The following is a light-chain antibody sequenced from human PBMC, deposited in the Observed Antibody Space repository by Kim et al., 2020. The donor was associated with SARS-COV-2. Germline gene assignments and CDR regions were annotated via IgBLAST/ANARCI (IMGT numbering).Light chain of an antibody. CDR2: EDD. Sequence: GKTVTISCTRISGSIASNYIQWYQQRPGSGPIIVIYEDDRRPSGVPDRFSASIDSSANSASLTISGLKTEDEADYYCQSYDNHMWVFGGGTHLTVL. CDR3: QSYDNHMWV. V-gene: IGLV6-57*03. CDR1: SGSIASNY. J-gene: IGLJ3*02.